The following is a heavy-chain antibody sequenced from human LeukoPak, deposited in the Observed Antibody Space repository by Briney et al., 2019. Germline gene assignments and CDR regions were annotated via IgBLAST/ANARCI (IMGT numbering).Heavy chain of an antibody. Sequence: GGSLRLSCAASGFTLSSYWMSWVRQAPGKGLEWVANIKQDGSEKYYVDSVKGRFTISRDNAKNSLYLQMNSLRAEDTAVYYCARDSWYTWNDVFYYYYGMDVWGQGTTVTVSS. J-gene: IGHJ6*02. V-gene: IGHV3-7*01. CDR2: IKQDGSEK. CDR3: ARDSWYTWNDVFYYYYGMDV. CDR1: GFTLSSYW. D-gene: IGHD1-1*01.